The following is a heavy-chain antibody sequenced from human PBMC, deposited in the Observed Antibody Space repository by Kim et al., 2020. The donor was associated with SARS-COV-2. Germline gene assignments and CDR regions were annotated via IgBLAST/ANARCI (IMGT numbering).Heavy chain of an antibody. CDR3: ARYGLSGKAFDV. CDR1: GGSVSGYY. CDR2: INHSGST. V-gene: IGHV4-34*01. D-gene: IGHD1-26*01. Sequence: SETLSLTCAVYGGSVSGYYWNWIRQPPGKGLEWIGEINHSGSTKYNQSLKSRVTISVDTSKNQFSLKLSSVTAADTAVYYCARYGLSGKAFDVWGQGTLVPVSS. J-gene: IGHJ3*01.